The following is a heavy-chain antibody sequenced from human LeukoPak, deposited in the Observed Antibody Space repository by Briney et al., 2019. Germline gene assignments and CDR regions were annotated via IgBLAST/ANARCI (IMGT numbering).Heavy chain of an antibody. J-gene: IGHJ4*02. CDR1: GYTFTSYD. CDR3: ARGAAYSGSYSW. Sequence: ASVKVSCKASGYTFTSYDINWVRQATGQGLGWMGWMNPNSGNTGYAQKFQGRVTMTRNTSISTAYMELSSLRSEDTAVYYCARGAAYSGSYSWWGQGTLVTVSS. CDR2: MNPNSGNT. D-gene: IGHD1-26*01. V-gene: IGHV1-8*01.